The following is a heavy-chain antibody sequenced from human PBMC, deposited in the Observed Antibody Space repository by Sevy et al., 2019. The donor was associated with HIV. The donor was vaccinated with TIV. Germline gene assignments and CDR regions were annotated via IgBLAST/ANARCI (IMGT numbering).Heavy chain of an antibody. V-gene: IGHV3-30*04. CDR3: ARVKWYDFWSGYPSGYYYYGMDV. D-gene: IGHD3-3*01. CDR2: ISYDGSNK. CDR1: GFTFSSYA. Sequence: GGSLRLSCAASGFTFSSYAMHWVRQAPGKGLEWVAVISYDGSNKYYADSVKGRFTISRDNSKNTLYLQMNSLRAEDTVVYYCARVKWYDFWSGYPSGYYYYGMDVWGQGSTVTVSS. J-gene: IGHJ6*02.